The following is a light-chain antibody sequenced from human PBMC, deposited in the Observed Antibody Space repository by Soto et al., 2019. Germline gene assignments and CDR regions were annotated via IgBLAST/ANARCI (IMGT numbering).Light chain of an antibody. CDR3: QQRSNWPRT. Sequence: EIVLTQSPATLSLSPGERATLSCRASQSVSSYLAWYQQKPGQAPMLLIYDASHRATGIPARFSGSGSGTDFTLTISSLEPEDFAVYYCQQRSNWPRTFGQGTKVEMK. CDR2: DAS. J-gene: IGKJ1*01. V-gene: IGKV3-11*01. CDR1: QSVSSY.